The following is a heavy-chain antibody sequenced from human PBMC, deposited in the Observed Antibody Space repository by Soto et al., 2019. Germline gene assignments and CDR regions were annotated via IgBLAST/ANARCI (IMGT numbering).Heavy chain of an antibody. CDR2: IWYDGSNK. D-gene: IGHD1-20*01. V-gene: IGHV3-33*01. CDR3: ARDAGYHWNDGDAFDI. Sequence: QVQLVESGGGVVQPGRSLRLSCAASGFTFSSYGMHWVRQAPGKGLEWVAVIWYDGSNKYYADSVKGRFTISRDNSKNTLYLQMNSLRAEDTAVYYCARDAGYHWNDGDAFDIWGQGTMVTVSS. J-gene: IGHJ3*02. CDR1: GFTFSSYG.